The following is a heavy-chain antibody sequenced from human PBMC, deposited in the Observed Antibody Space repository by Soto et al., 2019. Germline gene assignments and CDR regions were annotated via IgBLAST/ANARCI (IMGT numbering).Heavy chain of an antibody. V-gene: IGHV3-30-3*01. CDR3: ARGRAPIRAPGCFDP. J-gene: IGHJ5*02. CDR1: GFTFSSYA. Sequence: QVQLVESGGGVVQPGRSLRLSCAASGFTFSSYAMHWVRQAPGKGLEWVAVISYDGSNKYYADSVKGRFTISRDNSKNTLYLQMNSLRAEDTAVYYCARGRAPIRAPGCFDPWGQGTLVTVSS. D-gene: IGHD3-3*02. CDR2: ISYDGSNK.